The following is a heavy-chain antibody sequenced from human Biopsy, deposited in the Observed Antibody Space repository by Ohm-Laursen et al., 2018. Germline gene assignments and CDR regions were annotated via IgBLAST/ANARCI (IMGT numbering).Heavy chain of an antibody. V-gene: IGHV4-31*01. Sequence: TLSLTCSVSGGSINSGGHFWGWVRQSPGKGLEWIGYIYDNGDTYYNPSLMSLVSISADTSKNQVSLRLNSVTAADTAVYYCTREVATNYHSGTFEYWGQGTLVTVSS. D-gene: IGHD1-1*01. J-gene: IGHJ4*02. CDR1: GGSINSGGHF. CDR3: TREVATNYHSGTFEY. CDR2: IYDNGDT.